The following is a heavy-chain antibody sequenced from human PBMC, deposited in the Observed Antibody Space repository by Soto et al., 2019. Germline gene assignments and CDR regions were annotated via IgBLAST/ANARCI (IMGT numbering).Heavy chain of an antibody. J-gene: IGHJ5*02. V-gene: IGHV3-33*01. Sequence: PGGSLRLSCAASGFTFSSYGIHWVRQAPGKGLEWVAVIWYDGSNKYYADSVKGRFTISRDNSKNTLYLQMNSLRAEDTAVYYCARGRLVRDWFDPWGQGTLVTVSS. CDR2: IWYDGSNK. CDR1: GFTFSSYG. CDR3: ARGRLVRDWFDP. D-gene: IGHD1-1*01.